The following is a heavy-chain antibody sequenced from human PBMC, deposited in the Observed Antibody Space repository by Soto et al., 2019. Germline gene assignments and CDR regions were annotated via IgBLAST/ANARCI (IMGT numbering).Heavy chain of an antibody. CDR3: ARALGSWGAYYFDY. CDR1: GFSLYTYGVG. Sequence: SGTTLLTSTQTLTLTCTCSGFSLYTYGVGVGWIRQPPGKALEWLTLFNCADDKRYSPSLNSTLTITNHTSKPQVVLTMTHIYPVDTGTYYCARALGSWGAYYFDYWGEGTLVTVSS. J-gene: IGHJ4*02. D-gene: IGHD3-16*01. V-gene: IGHV2-5*02. CDR2: FNCADDK.